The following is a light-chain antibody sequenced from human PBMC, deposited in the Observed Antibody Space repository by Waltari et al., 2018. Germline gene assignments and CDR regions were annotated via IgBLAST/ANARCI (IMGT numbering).Light chain of an antibody. Sequence: QSALTQPRSVSGSPGQSVTISCTGTSSDVGGYNFVSWYQHHPGKAPKLIIYDVSKRPSGVPDRFSGSKAGNTASLTISGLQAEDEADYYCCPFAGTATVVFGGGTKLTVL. CDR2: DVS. CDR1: SSDVGGYNF. CDR3: CPFAGTATVV. J-gene: IGLJ2*01. V-gene: IGLV2-11*01.